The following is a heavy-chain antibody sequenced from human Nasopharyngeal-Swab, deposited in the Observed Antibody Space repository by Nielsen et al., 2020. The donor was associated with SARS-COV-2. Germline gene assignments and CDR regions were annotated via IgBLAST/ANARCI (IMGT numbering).Heavy chain of an antibody. J-gene: IGHJ4*02. D-gene: IGHD6-19*01. CDR1: GFTFSSYE. CDR3: AREVAGMDH. CDR2: ISSSGSTI. V-gene: IGHV3-48*03. Sequence: LSLTCAASGFTFSSYEMNWVRQAPGKGLEWVSYISSSGSTIYYADSVKGRFTISRDNARNSLYLQMNSLRDEDTAVYYCAREVAGMDHWGQGTLVTVS.